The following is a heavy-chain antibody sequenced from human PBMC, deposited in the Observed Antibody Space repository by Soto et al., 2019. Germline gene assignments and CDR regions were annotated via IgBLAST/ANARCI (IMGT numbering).Heavy chain of an antibody. CDR2: ISPYNGHT. CDR3: APDLTLVQPTHPRLENYGMDV. D-gene: IGHD3-3*01. Sequence: GTSVKVSCKASGYSFTSYGISWVRRAPGQGLEWMGWISPYNGHTQFVERFQGRVTMTTDTSTKTAYMELRNLRSDDTAHYYCAPDLTLVQPTHPRLENYGMDVWGQGTPLTVSS. CDR1: GYSFTSYG. J-gene: IGHJ6*02. V-gene: IGHV1-18*01.